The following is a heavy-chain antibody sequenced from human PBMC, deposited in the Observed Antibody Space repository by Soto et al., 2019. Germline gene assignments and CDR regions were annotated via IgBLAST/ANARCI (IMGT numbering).Heavy chain of an antibody. V-gene: IGHV4-59*01. CDR2: IYYSGST. J-gene: IGHJ6*02. CDR3: ARTYYDFWSGWNYYGMDV. CDR1: GGSISSYY. D-gene: IGHD3-3*01. Sequence: SETLSLTCTVSGGSISSYYWNWIRQPPGKGLEWLGYIYYSGSTNYNPSLKSRVIISVDTSKNQFSLKLSSVTAADTAVYYCARTYYDFWSGWNYYGMDVRGQGTTVNVS.